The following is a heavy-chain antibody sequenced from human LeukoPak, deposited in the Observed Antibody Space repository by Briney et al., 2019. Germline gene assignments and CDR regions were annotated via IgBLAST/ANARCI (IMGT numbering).Heavy chain of an antibody. CDR3: ARDKRGWDVAYYFDS. CDR1: GFAFSSYS. V-gene: IGHV3-7*01. CDR2: IKQDGTEK. J-gene: IGHJ4*02. D-gene: IGHD5-12*01. Sequence: TGGSLRLSCTASGFAFSSYSISWVRQAPGKGLEWVANIKQDGTEKYYVDSVKGRFTISRDNAKNSLFLQMNRLRPDDTALYYCARDKRGWDVAYYFDSWGQGVLVTVSS.